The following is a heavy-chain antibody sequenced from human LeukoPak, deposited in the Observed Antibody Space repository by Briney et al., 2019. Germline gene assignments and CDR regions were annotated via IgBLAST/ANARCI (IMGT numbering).Heavy chain of an antibody. CDR1: GFTFSRHW. J-gene: IGHJ4*02. Sequence: PGGSLRLSCAASGFTFSRHWMTWVRQAPGKGLEWVANIKEDGTKKNYVDSVKGRSTISRDNAKNSLYLQMSSLRAEDTAVYYCATPLDYYDSSGYHQGGDWGQGTLVTVSS. CDR2: IKEDGTKK. D-gene: IGHD3-22*01. V-gene: IGHV3-7*03. CDR3: ATPLDYYDSSGYHQGGD.